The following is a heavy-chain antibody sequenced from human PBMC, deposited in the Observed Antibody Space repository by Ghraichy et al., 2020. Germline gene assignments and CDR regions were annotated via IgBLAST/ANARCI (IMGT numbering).Heavy chain of an antibody. CDR3: AKDRGIAVVPTDH. CDR2: ISPSGGGT. J-gene: IGHJ4*02. V-gene: IGHV3-23*01. Sequence: GSLRLSCAASGFAFSNYAMNWVRQAPGKGLEWVSAISPSGGGTYYADSVRGRFTISRDNSKNTLYLQMSSLRVEDTAVYYCAKDRGIAVVPTDHWGQGTLVTVSS. D-gene: IGHD6-19*01. CDR1: GFAFSNYA.